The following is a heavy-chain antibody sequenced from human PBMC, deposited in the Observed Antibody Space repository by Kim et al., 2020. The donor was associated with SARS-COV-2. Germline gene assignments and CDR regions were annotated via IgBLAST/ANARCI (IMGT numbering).Heavy chain of an antibody. V-gene: IGHV3-74*01. J-gene: IGHJ4*02. D-gene: IGHD3-9*01. Sequence: GGSLRLSCAASGFSFSNNWMYWVRQAPGKGLVWVSRIDNDGSITNYADSVKGRFIISRDNGKNTLYLQMKSLRAEDTAVYYCAKVGYDWSIDYWGQGTLGTVSS. CDR1: GFSFSNNW. CDR3: AKVGYDWSIDY. CDR2: IDNDGSIT.